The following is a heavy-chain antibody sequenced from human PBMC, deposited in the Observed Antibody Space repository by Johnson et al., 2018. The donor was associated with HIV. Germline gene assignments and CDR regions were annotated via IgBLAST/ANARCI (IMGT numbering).Heavy chain of an antibody. CDR2: ISGSGGST. CDR3: ARDRLYSSGWYGTDAFDI. CDR1: GFTFSTYV. D-gene: IGHD6-19*01. V-gene: IGHV3-23*04. Sequence: VQLVESGGGVVQPGRSLRLSCAASGFTFSTYVMYWVRQAPGKGLEWVSAISGSGGSTYHADSVRGRFTISRDNSKNTLYLQMNSLRAEDTAVYYCARDRLYSSGWYGTDAFDIWGQGTVVTVSS. J-gene: IGHJ3*02.